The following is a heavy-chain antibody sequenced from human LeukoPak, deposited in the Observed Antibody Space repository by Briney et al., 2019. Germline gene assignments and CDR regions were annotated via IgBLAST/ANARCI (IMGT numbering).Heavy chain of an antibody. Sequence: PSETLSLTCTVSGGSISDYSWSWIRQPPGKGLEWIGNIYYSGSANHNPSLKSRVTISRDTSKNQFSLKPTSVTTADTAVYYCARAGGVKTAALDLDYWGQGTLVTVSS. V-gene: IGHV4-59*01. CDR1: GGSISDYS. D-gene: IGHD6-25*01. CDR3: ARAGGVKTAALDLDY. CDR2: IYYSGSA. J-gene: IGHJ4*02.